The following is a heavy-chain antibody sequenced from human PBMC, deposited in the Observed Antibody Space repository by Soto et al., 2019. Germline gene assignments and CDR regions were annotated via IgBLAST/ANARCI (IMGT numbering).Heavy chain of an antibody. J-gene: IGHJ4*02. V-gene: IGHV3-11*01. D-gene: IGHD3-16*02. CDR2: ISSSGSTI. Sequence: QVQLVESGGGLVKPGGSLRLSCAASGFTFSDYYMSWIRQAPEKGLEWVSYISSSGSTIYYADSVKGRFTISRDNAKNSLYLQMNSLRAEDTAVYYCVRGPYDYVWGSDPPHFDYWGQGALVTASS. CDR3: VRGPYDYVWGSDPPHFDY. CDR1: GFTFSDYY.